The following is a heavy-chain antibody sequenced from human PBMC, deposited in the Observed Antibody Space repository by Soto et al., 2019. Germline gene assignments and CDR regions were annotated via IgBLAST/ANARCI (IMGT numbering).Heavy chain of an antibody. CDR1: GFTFSSYS. CDR2: ISSSSSTI. J-gene: IGHJ4*02. D-gene: IGHD4-17*01. V-gene: IGHV3-48*01. Sequence: GGSLRLSCAASGFTFSSYSMNWVRQAPGKGLEWVSYISSSSSTIYYADSVKGRFTISRDNAKNSLYLQMNSLRAEDTAVYYCARDAPYGDYTRPVDYWGQGTLVTVSS. CDR3: ARDAPYGDYTRPVDY.